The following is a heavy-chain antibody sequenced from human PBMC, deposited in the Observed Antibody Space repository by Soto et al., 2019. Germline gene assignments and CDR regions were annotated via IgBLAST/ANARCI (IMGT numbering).Heavy chain of an antibody. CDR1: GFTFTNHN. D-gene: IGHD3-10*01. Sequence: EVQLVESGGGLVKPGGSLRLSCAASGFTFTNHNMNWVRQAPGKGLEWVAYIRSSSSFRNYADSVKGRFSISRDNDKNLVYLPMNSLRAEDTAVYSCARDAPHSVLVAVATEDFWGQGTLGTVSS. CDR3: ARDAPHSVLVAVATEDF. V-gene: IGHV3-21*01. J-gene: IGHJ4*02. CDR2: IRSSSSFR.